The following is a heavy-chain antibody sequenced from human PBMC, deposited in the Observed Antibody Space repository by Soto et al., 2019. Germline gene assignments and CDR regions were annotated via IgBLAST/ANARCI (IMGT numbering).Heavy chain of an antibody. CDR2: IKQDGSEK. CDR3: ARDSLLAWTYYFDY. V-gene: IGHV3-7*05. Sequence: EVQLVESGGGLVQPGGSLRLSCAASGFTFSSYWMSWVRQAPGKGLEWVANIKQDGSEKYYVDSVKGRFTISRDNAKNSLYLQMNSLRAEDTAVYYCARDSLLAWTYYFDYWGQGTLVTVSS. J-gene: IGHJ4*02. D-gene: IGHD3-3*01. CDR1: GFTFSSYW.